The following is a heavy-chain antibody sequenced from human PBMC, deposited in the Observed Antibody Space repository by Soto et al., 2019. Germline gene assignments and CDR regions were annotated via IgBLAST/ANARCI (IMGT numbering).Heavy chain of an antibody. CDR3: ARDRGSYGMDV. Sequence: PSETLSLTCTVSGGSISSGNFSWSWIRQTPGKGLEWIGYIFHSGATFYNPSLKTRVTISVDRPKNQFSLEVSSVTAADTAVYYCARDRGSYGMDVWGQGTTVTVAS. V-gene: IGHV4-30-2*01. CDR1: GGSISSGNFS. CDR2: IFHSGAT. J-gene: IGHJ6*02.